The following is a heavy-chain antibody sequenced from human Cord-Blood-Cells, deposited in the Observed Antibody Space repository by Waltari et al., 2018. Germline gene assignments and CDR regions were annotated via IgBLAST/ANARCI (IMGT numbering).Heavy chain of an antibody. V-gene: IGHV4-4*07. CDR3: ARDLQSEQGNWFDP. Sequence: QVQLQESGPGLVKPSETLSLTCTVSGGSISSYYWSWIRQPAGKGLEWIGRIYTSGRTNYHPSLKSRVTMSVDTSKNQFSLKLSSVTAADTAVYYCARDLQSEQGNWFDPWGQGTLVTVSS. CDR2: IYTSGRT. D-gene: IGHD6-13*01. CDR1: GGSISSYY. J-gene: IGHJ5*02.